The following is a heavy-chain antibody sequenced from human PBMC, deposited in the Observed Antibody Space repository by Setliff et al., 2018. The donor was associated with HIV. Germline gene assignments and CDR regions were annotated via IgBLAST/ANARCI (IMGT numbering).Heavy chain of an antibody. V-gene: IGHV4-39*07. CDR1: GGSISSSSYY. J-gene: IGHJ4*02. D-gene: IGHD5-18*01. CDR3: ARRPYTALVPFDY. Sequence: KASETLSLTCTVSGGSISSSSYYWGWIRQPPGKGLEWIGEIYHSGSTNYNPSLKSRVTISIDKSKKQFSLKLSSVTAADTAVYYCARRPYTALVPFDYWGQGTLVTVSS. CDR2: IYHSGST.